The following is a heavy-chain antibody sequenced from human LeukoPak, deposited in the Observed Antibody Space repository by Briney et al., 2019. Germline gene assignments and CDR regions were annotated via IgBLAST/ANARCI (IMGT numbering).Heavy chain of an antibody. Sequence: SVKVSCKASGGTFSSYAISWVRQAPGQGLEWMGGIIPIFGTANYAQKLQGRVTITADESTSTAYMELSSLRSEDTAVYYCARRGRAALDAFDIWGQGTMVTVSS. J-gene: IGHJ3*02. CDR2: IIPIFGTA. CDR1: GGTFSSYA. V-gene: IGHV1-69*13. D-gene: IGHD6-6*01. CDR3: ARRGRAALDAFDI.